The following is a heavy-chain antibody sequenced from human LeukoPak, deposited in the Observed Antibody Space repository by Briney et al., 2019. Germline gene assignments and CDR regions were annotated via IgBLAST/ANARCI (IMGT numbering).Heavy chain of an antibody. CDR3: ASAGRGSYYFDY. CDR2: IIPIFGTA. V-gene: IGHV1-69*06. J-gene: IGHJ4*02. Sequence: ASVKVSCKASGGTFSSYAISWVRQAPGQGLEWMGGIIPIFGTANYAQKFQGRVTITADKSTSTAYMELSSLRSEDTAVYYCASAGRGSYYFDYWGQGTLVTVSS. CDR1: GGTFSSYA. D-gene: IGHD1-26*01.